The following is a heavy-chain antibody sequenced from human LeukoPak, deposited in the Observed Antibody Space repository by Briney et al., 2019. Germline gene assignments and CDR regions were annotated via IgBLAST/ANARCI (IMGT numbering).Heavy chain of an antibody. V-gene: IGHV3-21*01. D-gene: IGHD3-10*01. CDR2: ISSSSSYI. CDR3: ARDRHYYGSGSYYDY. J-gene: IGHJ4*02. CDR1: GFTFSSYS. Sequence: GGSLRLSCAASGFTFSSYSMNWVRQAPGKGLEWVSSISSSSSYIYYADSVKGRFTISRDNAKNSLYLQMNSLRAEDTAVYYCARDRHYYGSGSYYDYWGQGTLVTVSS.